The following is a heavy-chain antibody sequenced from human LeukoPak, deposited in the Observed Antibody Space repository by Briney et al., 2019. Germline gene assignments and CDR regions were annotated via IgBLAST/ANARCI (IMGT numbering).Heavy chain of an antibody. D-gene: IGHD6-13*01. CDR1: GFTFSSYA. V-gene: IGHV3-30*04. CDR2: ISYDGSNK. J-gene: IGHJ4*02. Sequence: PGRSLRLSCAASGFTFSSYAMHWVRQAPGKGLEWVAVISYDGSNKYYADSVKGRFTISRDNSKNTLYLQMNSLRAEDSAVYYCARVLAAGTLDYWGQGTLVTVSS. CDR3: ARVLAAGTLDY.